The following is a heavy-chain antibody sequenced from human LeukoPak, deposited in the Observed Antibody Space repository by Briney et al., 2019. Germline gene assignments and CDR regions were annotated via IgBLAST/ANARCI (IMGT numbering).Heavy chain of an antibody. CDR3: AKESESYDSSGSTFDY. CDR2: IRYDGSNK. V-gene: IGHV3-30*02. D-gene: IGHD3-22*01. J-gene: IGHJ4*02. Sequence: GGSLRLSCAASGFTFSSYGMHWVRQAPGKGLEWVAFIRYDGSNKYYADSVKGRFTISRDNSKNTLYLQMNSLRAEDTAVYYCAKESESYDSSGSTFDYWGQGTLVTVSS. CDR1: GFTFSSYG.